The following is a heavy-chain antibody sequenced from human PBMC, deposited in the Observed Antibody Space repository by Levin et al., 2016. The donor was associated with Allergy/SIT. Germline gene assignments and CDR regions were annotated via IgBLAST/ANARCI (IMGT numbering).Heavy chain of an antibody. J-gene: IGHJ4*02. Sequence: ASVKVSCKASGYTFTSYGISWVRQAPGQGLEWMGWISAYNGNTNYAQKLQGRVTMTTDTSTSTAYMELRSLRSDDTAVYYCARDQALLHDYGEPNDYWGQGTLVTVSS. CDR2: ISAYNGNT. V-gene: IGHV1-18*01. D-gene: IGHD4-17*01. CDR1: GYTFTSYG. CDR3: ARDQALLHDYGEPNDY.